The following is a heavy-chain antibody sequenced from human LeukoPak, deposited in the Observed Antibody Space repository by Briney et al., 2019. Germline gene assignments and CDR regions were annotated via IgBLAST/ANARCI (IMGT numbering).Heavy chain of an antibody. Sequence: PSQTLSLTCAVSGGSINFDGYSWSWIRQPPGKGLEWIGYIYHSGSTYYNPSLKSRVTISVDRSKNQFSLKLSSVTAADTAVYYCARFSSPEGIDYWGQGTLVPVSS. J-gene: IGHJ4*02. D-gene: IGHD6-13*01. CDR1: GGSINFDGYS. CDR2: IYHSGST. V-gene: IGHV4-30-2*01. CDR3: ARFSSPEGIDY.